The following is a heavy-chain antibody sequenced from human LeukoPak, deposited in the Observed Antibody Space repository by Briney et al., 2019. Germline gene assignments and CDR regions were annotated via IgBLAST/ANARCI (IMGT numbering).Heavy chain of an antibody. J-gene: IGHJ6*02. Sequence: GGSLRLSCAASEFTFSDYQVNWIRQAPGKGLEWVSYISSSGTVIYYADSVKGRFTISRDNAKNSLYLQMNSLRAEDTAVYYCARGRYYYGSWYMDVWGQGTTVTVSS. CDR2: ISSSGTVI. V-gene: IGHV3-11*01. CDR1: EFTFSDYQ. D-gene: IGHD3-10*01. CDR3: ARGRYYYGSWYMDV.